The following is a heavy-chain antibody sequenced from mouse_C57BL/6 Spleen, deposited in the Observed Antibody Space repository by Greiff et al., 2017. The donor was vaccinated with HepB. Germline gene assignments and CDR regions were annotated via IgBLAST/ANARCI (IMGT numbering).Heavy chain of an antibody. CDR1: GYTFTSYG. J-gene: IGHJ1*03. V-gene: IGHV1-81*01. D-gene: IGHD1-1*01. Sequence: QVQLQQSGAELARPGASVKLSCKASGYTFTSYGISWVKQRTGQGLEWIGEIYPRSGNTYYNEKFKGKATLTADKSSSTAYMELRSLTSEDSAVYFCARSQYYYGSSYGYFDVWGTGTTVTVSS. CDR3: ARSQYYYGSSYGYFDV. CDR2: IYPRSGNT.